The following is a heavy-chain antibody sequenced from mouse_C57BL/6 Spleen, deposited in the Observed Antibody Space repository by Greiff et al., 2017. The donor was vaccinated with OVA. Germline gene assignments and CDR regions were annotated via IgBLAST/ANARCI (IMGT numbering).Heavy chain of an antibody. D-gene: IGHD2-4*01. V-gene: IGHV1-39*01. CDR3: ASHYDYDKDGYYFDY. J-gene: IGHJ2*01. Sequence: LPPSFPYLFNPFSSFNISFNSSFYSFTYYNMNWVKQSNVNILEWIGVINPNYCTTSYNQKFKGKATLTVDQSSSTAYMQLNSLTSEDSAVYYCASHYDYDKDGYYFDYWGQGTTLTVSS. CDR1: FYSFTYYN. CDR2: INPNYCTT.